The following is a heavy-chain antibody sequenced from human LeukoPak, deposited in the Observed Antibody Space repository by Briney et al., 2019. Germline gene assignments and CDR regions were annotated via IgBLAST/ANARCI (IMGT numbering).Heavy chain of an antibody. V-gene: IGHV3-23*01. Sequence: GGSLRLSCAASGFTFSSYAMSCVRQAPGKGLEWVSAISRSGGSTYYADSVKGRFTISRDNSKNTLYLQMNSLRAEDTAVYYCAKDSLSYYDFWSGYYTGGPYFDYWGQGTLVTVSS. CDR3: AKDSLSYYDFWSGYYTGGPYFDY. J-gene: IGHJ4*02. D-gene: IGHD3-3*01. CDR1: GFTFSSYA. CDR2: ISRSGGST.